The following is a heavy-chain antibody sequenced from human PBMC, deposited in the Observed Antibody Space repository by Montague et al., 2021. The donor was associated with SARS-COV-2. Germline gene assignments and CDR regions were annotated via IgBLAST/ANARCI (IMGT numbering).Heavy chain of an antibody. D-gene: IGHD1-14*01. CDR1: GASVGSSD. V-gene: IGHV4-59*02. Sequence: SETLSLTCTVSGASVGSSDWGWIRQSPGKGLEWIGYFYIVGSTYYNPSLKSRATISRDTSKNQFSLKVRSVTAADTAVYYCARETMKADDFDIWGQGTMVTVSS. CDR3: ARETMKADDFDI. CDR2: FYIVGST. J-gene: IGHJ3*02.